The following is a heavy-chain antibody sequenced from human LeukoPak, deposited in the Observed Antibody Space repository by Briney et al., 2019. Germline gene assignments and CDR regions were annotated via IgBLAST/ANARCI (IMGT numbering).Heavy chain of an antibody. Sequence: GESLKISCKVSGYSFTDFWIGWVRQMPGKGLEWMGIIYPGDSDTRYSPSFQGQVTISADKSISTAYLQWSSLKASDTAMYYCARPMTYYYDSSGYDHWGQGTLVTVSS. CDR1: GYSFTDFW. J-gene: IGHJ4*02. D-gene: IGHD3-22*01. CDR3: ARPMTYYYDSSGYDH. CDR2: IYPGDSDT. V-gene: IGHV5-51*01.